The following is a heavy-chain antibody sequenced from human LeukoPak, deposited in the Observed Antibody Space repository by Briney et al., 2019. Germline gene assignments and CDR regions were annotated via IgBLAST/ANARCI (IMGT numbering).Heavy chain of an antibody. Sequence: PGGSLRLSCAASGFTFSSYAMSWVRQAPGKGLEWVSAISGSGGSTYYADSVKGRFTISRDNSKNTLYLQMNSLRAEDTAVYYCAKTLGYDSSGYYLFDYWGQGTLVTVSS. V-gene: IGHV3-23*01. CDR3: AKTLGYDSSGYYLFDY. D-gene: IGHD3-22*01. CDR2: ISGSGGST. J-gene: IGHJ4*02. CDR1: GFTFSSYA.